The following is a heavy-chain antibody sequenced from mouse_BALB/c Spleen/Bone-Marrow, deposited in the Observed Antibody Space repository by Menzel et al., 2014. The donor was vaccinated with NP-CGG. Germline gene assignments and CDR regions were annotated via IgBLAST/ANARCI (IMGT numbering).Heavy chain of an antibody. V-gene: IGHV5-6-3*01. J-gene: IGHJ4*01. Sequence: EVMLVESGGGLVQPGGSLKLSCAASGFTFSSYGMSWVRQTPDKRLELVATINSNGGSTYYPDIVKGRFTISRDNAKNTLYLQMSSLKSEDTAMYYCARDDVWYAMDYWGQGTSVTVSS. CDR2: INSNGGST. CDR1: GFTFSSYG. CDR3: ARDDVWYAMDY.